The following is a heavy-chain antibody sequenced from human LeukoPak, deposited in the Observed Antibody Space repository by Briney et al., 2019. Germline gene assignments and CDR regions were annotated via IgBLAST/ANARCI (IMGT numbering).Heavy chain of an antibody. Sequence: PGGSLRLSCAASGLTFSSYWMTWGRQAPGKGLEWVATIKYDGSETYYVDSVRGRFSISRDNAKNSLYLRVNSLRAEDTAVYYCARDSTLSNYWGQGTLVTVSP. CDR3: ARDSTLSNY. V-gene: IGHV3-7*04. D-gene: IGHD3-16*01. J-gene: IGHJ4*02. CDR1: GLTFSSYW. CDR2: IKYDGSET.